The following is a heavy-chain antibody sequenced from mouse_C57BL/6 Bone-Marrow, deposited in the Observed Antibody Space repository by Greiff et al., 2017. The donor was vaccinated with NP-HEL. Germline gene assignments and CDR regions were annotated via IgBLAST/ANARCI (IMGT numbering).Heavy chain of an antibody. J-gene: IGHJ4*01. CDR3: ARHPKIYYEYDEDYAMDY. CDR2: ISNGGGST. Sequence: EVMLVESGGGLVQPGGSLKLSCAASGFTFSDYYMYWVRQTPEKRLEWVAYISNGGGSTYYPDTVKGRFTISRDNAKNTLYLQMSRLKSEDTAMYYCARHPKIYYEYDEDYAMDYWGQGTSVTVSS. D-gene: IGHD2-4*01. V-gene: IGHV5-12*01. CDR1: GFTFSDYY.